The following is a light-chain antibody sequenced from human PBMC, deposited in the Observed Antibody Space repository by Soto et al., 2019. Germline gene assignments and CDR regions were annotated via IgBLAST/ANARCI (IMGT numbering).Light chain of an antibody. V-gene: IGLV2-14*01. J-gene: IGLJ1*01. CDR1: SSDVGGYHY. Sequence: SALAQPSPLSGSPGQSITISCPGNSSDVGGYHYVSWNKQSQGKAPKFMIYDVSNRPSGVSNRFSGSKSGNTASLTFFGLQAEDEADYYCSSYTPTSTFVLGTGTKVPVL. CDR2: DVS. CDR3: SSYTPTSTFV.